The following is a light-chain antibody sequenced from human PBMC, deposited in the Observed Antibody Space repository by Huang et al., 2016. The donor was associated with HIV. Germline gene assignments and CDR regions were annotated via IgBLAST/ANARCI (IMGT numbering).Light chain of an antibody. J-gene: IGKJ1*01. CDR1: QGISSY. CDR2: AAS. V-gene: IGKV1-9*01. Sequence: IQLTQSPSSLSASVGDRVTITCRASQGISSYLAWYQEKSGKAPKLLIYAASTLQSGVPSRFSGSGAGTDFTLTISSLQSEDFATYYCQQPNSYPRTFGQGTKVEIK. CDR3: QQPNSYPRT.